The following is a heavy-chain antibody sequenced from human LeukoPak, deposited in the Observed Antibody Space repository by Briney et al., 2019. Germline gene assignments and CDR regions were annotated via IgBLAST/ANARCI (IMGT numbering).Heavy chain of an antibody. CDR2: IYTSGST. Sequence: PSETLSLTCTVSGGSISSYYWRWIRQPAGKGLEWIGRIYTSGSTNYNPPLKSRVTMSVDTSKNHFSLKLSSVTAADTAVYYCAREVYYYDSSGYFDWGQGTLVTVSS. J-gene: IGHJ4*02. CDR3: AREVYYYDSSGYFD. CDR1: GGSISSYY. V-gene: IGHV4-4*07. D-gene: IGHD3-22*01.